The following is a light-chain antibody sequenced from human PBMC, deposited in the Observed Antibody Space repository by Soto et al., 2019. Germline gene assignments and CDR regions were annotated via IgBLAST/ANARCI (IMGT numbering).Light chain of an antibody. V-gene: IGKV1-39*01. Sequence: DIHMTQSPSSLSASVGDRVTIACRASQSISSSLNLYQQTPGKAPQLLIYAASSLHSGVPSRFSASGSGTDFTLTIRSLQPEDFATYYCQQSYGTPWTFGQGTKVDIK. CDR1: QSISSS. CDR2: AAS. J-gene: IGKJ1*01. CDR3: QQSYGTPWT.